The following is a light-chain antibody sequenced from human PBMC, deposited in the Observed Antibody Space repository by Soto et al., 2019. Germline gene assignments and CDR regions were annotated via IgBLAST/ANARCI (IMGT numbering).Light chain of an antibody. CDR1: QSVRSS. CDR2: DAS. V-gene: IGKV3-11*01. J-gene: IGKJ1*01. Sequence: IVLTQSPATLSLSPGERATLSCRASQSVRSSLAWYQQQPGQAHRLLIYDASNRATGIPGRFSGSGSGTDFTLTISSLDPKDFAVYYCQQRSSWTGTFGRVTRVDI. CDR3: QQRSSWTGT.